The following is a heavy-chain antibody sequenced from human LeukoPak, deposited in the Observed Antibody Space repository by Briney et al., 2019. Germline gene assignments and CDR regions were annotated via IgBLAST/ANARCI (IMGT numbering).Heavy chain of an antibody. Sequence: GGSLRLSCTASGFSFSTYTMTWVRQAPGKGLEWVSGITDSGKPCYADSVKGRFTISRDNSKSTLYPQINSLRAEDTAVYYCASRNYYLDHWGQGALVTVSS. CDR1: GFSFSTYT. D-gene: IGHD3-10*01. CDR3: ASRNYYLDH. J-gene: IGHJ4*02. V-gene: IGHV3-23*01. CDR2: ITDSGKP.